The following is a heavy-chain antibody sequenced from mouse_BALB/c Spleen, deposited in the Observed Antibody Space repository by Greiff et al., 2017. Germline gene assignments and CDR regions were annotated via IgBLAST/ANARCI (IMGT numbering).Heavy chain of an antibody. J-gene: IGHJ3*01. Sequence: EVKVVESGGGLVKPGGSLKLSCAASGFTFSSYAMSWVRQSPEKRLEWVAEISSGGSYTYYPDTVTGRFTISRDNAKNTLYLEMSSLRSEDTAMYYCARDTDGGFAYWGQGTLVTVSA. V-gene: IGHV5-9-4*01. CDR3: ARDTDGGFAY. CDR2: ISSGGSYT. CDR1: GFTFSSYA.